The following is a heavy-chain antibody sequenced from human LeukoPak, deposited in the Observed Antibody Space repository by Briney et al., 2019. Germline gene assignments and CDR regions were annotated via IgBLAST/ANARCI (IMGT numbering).Heavy chain of an antibody. CDR3: AGGGDSLNGSGSYSY. CDR1: GGSISSYY. D-gene: IGHD3-10*01. Sequence: SETLSLTCTVSGGSISSYYWSWIRQPPGKGLEWIGYIYYSGSTNYNPSLKSRVTVSVDTSKNQFSLKLSSVTAADTAVYYCAGGGDSLNGSGSYSYWGQGTLVTVSS. V-gene: IGHV4-59*01. J-gene: IGHJ4*02. CDR2: IYYSGST.